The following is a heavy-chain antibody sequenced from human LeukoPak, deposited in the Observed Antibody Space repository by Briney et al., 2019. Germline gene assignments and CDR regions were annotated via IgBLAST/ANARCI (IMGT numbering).Heavy chain of an antibody. J-gene: IGHJ3*02. V-gene: IGHV1-2*02. D-gene: IGHD3-22*01. Sequence: ASVKVSCKASGYTFTGYYMHWVRQAPGQGLEWMGWIHPNTGGTKYAQKFQGRVTMTRDTSSSTAYMELSSLRSADTAVYYCASEYRYDSSGANAFDIWGQGTMVTVSS. CDR1: GYTFTGYY. CDR2: IHPNTGGT. CDR3: ASEYRYDSSGANAFDI.